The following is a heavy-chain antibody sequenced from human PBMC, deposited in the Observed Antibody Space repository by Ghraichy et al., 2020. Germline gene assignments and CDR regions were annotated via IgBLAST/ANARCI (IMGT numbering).Heavy chain of an antibody. D-gene: IGHD6-19*01. V-gene: IGHV3-21*01. CDR2: ISSSSGYI. CDR3: ARIAVSGTWYFDL. J-gene: IGHJ2*01. CDR1: GFTFSTCS. Sequence: GGSLRLSCAASGFTFSTCSMVWVRQAPGKVLEWVSSISSSSGYIYYADSVKGRFTISRDNAKNSLYLQMNSLRAEDTAVYSCARIAVSGTWYFDLWGRGTLVTVSS.